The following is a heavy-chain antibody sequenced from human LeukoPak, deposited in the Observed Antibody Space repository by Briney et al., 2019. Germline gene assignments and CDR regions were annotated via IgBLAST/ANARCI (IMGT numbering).Heavy chain of an antibody. CDR1: GGSISSYY. D-gene: IGHD3-22*01. Sequence: SETLSLTCTVSGGSISSYYWSWIRQPPGKGLEWIGYIYYSGSTNYNPSLKSRVTISVDTSKNQFSLKLSSVTAADTAVYYCARQYYYDSSGLDYYYGMDVWGQGTTVTVSS. CDR3: ARQYYYDSSGLDYYYGMDV. J-gene: IGHJ6*02. V-gene: IGHV4-59*12. CDR2: IYYSGST.